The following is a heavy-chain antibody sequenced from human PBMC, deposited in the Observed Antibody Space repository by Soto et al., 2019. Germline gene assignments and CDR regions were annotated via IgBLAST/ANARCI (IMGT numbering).Heavy chain of an antibody. V-gene: IGHV3-48*02. Sequence: VQLVESGGGLVQPGGSLRLSCAASGFTFSSYSMNWVRQAPGKGLEWVSYINSGSTTIYYADSVKGRFTISRDNAKNSLYLQMNSLRDEDTAVYYCARDAPRCSGGSCFDLWGQGTLVTVSS. CDR1: GFTFSSYS. D-gene: IGHD2-15*01. CDR2: INSGSTTI. J-gene: IGHJ5*02. CDR3: ARDAPRCSGGSCFDL.